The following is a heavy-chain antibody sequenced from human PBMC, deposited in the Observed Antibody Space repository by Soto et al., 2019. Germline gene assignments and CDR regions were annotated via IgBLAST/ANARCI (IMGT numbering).Heavy chain of an antibody. CDR3: ASDYGSNWRL. V-gene: IGHV1-3*01. Sequence: QAHLVQSGTEVKMPGDSVHVSCKASGFVSTNHNLHWVRQAPGQSLEWMGRINAGNGNTQYSQNFQGRVTFTSDPSASTAFMELTTLRFEDRAMYYCASDYGSNWRLWGQGTLVSVSS. D-gene: IGHD6-19*01. J-gene: IGHJ4*02. CDR2: INAGNGNT. CDR1: GFVSTNHN.